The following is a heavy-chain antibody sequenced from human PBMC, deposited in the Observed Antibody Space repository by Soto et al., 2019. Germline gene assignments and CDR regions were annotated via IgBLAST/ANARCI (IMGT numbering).Heavy chain of an antibody. J-gene: IGHJ3*02. CDR2: ISGSGGST. V-gene: IGHV3-23*01. Sequence: GGSLRLSCAASGFTFSSYDMHWVRQATGKGLEWVSAISGSGGSTYYADSVKGRFTISRDNSKNTLYLQMNSLRAEDTAVYYCAKGYCSSTSCYGFDAFDIWGQGTMVTVSS. CDR3: AKGYCSSTSCYGFDAFDI. D-gene: IGHD2-2*01. CDR1: GFTFSSYD.